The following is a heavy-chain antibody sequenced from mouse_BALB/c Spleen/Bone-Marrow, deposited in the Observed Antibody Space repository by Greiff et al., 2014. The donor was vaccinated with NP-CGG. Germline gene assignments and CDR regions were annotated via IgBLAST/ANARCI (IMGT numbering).Heavy chain of an antibody. J-gene: IGHJ3*01. CDR3: ARKSYYDYDGRPWFAY. D-gene: IGHD2-4*01. CDR2: ISSGGSYT. Sequence: EVHLVESGGGLVKPGGSLKLSCAASGFTFSSYAMSWVCQTPEKRLEWVATISSGGSYTYYPDSVKGRFTISRDNAKNTLYLQMSSLRSEDTAMYYCARKSYYDYDGRPWFAYWGQGTLVTVSA. V-gene: IGHV5-9-3*01. CDR1: GFTFSSYA.